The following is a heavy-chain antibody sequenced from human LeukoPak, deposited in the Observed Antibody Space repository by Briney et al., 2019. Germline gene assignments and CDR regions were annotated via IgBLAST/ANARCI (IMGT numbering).Heavy chain of an antibody. Sequence: PSETLSLTCTVSGGSISSYYWSWIRQPPGKGLEWIGYIYYSGSTNYNPSLKSRVTISVDTSKNQFSLKLSSVTAADTAVYYCARGVPYYYDSSGYYRYYFDYWGQGTLATVSS. J-gene: IGHJ4*02. V-gene: IGHV4-59*01. CDR3: ARGVPYYYDSSGYYRYYFDY. CDR2: IYYSGST. D-gene: IGHD3-22*01. CDR1: GGSISSYY.